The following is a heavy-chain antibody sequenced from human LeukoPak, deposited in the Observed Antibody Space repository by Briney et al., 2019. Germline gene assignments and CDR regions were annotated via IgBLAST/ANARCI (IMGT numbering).Heavy chain of an antibody. V-gene: IGHV3-33*01. CDR3: ARDVWGDRDSYFDY. CDR1: GFTFSSYG. Sequence: GGSLRLSCAASGFTFSSYGMHWVRQAPGKGLEWVAVIWYDGSNKYYADSVKGRFTISRDNSKNTLYLQMNSLRAEDTAVYYCARDVWGDRDSYFDYWGQGILVTVSS. J-gene: IGHJ4*02. D-gene: IGHD3-16*01. CDR2: IWYDGSNK.